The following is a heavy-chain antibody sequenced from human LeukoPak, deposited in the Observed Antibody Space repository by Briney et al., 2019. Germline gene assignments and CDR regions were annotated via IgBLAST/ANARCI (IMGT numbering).Heavy chain of an antibody. CDR3: ARQVGPDY. V-gene: IGHV3-23*01. Sequence: PGGSLRLSCAASGSTFRNYAMAWFRQAPGKGLEWVSAISGSGANRYFADSVKGRFTISRDNSRNALYLQMNSLRAEDTAVYFCARQVGPDYWGQGTLVTVSS. CDR2: ISGSGANR. CDR1: GSTFRNYA. J-gene: IGHJ4*02.